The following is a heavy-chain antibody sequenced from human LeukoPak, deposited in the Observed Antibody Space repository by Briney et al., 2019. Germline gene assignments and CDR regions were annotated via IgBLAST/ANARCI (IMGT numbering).Heavy chain of an antibody. D-gene: IGHD6-13*01. CDR1: GYTFTGYY. V-gene: IGHV1-2*02. J-gene: IGHJ4*02. Sequence: ASVKVSCKASGYTFTGYYMHWVRQAPGQGLEWMGWINPNSGGTSYAQKFQGRVTMTRDTSISTAYMELSRLRSDDTAVYYCARVPHSSSWSYIDYWGQGTLVTVSS. CDR2: INPNSGGT. CDR3: ARVPHSSSWSYIDY.